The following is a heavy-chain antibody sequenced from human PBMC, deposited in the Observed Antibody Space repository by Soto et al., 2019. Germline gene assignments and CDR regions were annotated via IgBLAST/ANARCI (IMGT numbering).Heavy chain of an antibody. V-gene: IGHV3-30*18. CDR1: GFTFSSHG. CDR2: ISYDGSNK. D-gene: IGHD4-4*01. J-gene: IGHJ6*02. CDR3: AKMTTANYCYLGMDV. Sequence: PGGSLRLSCAASGFTFSSHGMHWVRQAPGKGLEWVALISYDGSNKYYADSVKGRFTISRDNSKNTLYLQMNSLRAEDTAMYYCAKMTTANYCYLGMDVWGQGTTVT.